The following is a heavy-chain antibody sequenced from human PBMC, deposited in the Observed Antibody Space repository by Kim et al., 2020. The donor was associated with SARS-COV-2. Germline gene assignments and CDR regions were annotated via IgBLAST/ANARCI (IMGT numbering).Heavy chain of an antibody. J-gene: IGHJ4*02. D-gene: IGHD1-26*01. V-gene: IGHV2-70*01. CDR3: ARESAISGATLDY. Sequence: RTSLKPRLTISKDTSKNQVVLTMTNMDPVDTATYYCARESAISGATLDYWGQGTLVTVSS.